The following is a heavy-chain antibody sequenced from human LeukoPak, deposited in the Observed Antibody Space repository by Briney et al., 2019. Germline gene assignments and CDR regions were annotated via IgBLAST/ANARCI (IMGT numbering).Heavy chain of an antibody. CDR1: GFTFSSYA. Sequence: GGSLRLSCAASGFTFSSYAMSWVRQAPGKGLEWVSAISGSGGSIYYADSVKGRFTISRDNSKNTLYLQMNSLRAEDTAVYYCAKALRSGSSCHPWGQGTLVTVSS. V-gene: IGHV3-23*01. J-gene: IGHJ5*02. CDR3: AKALRSGSSCHP. CDR2: ISGSGGSI. D-gene: IGHD1-26*01.